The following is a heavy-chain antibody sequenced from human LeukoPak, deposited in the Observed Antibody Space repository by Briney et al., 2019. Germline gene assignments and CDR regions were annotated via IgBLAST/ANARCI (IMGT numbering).Heavy chain of an antibody. CDR2: IHPGDSET. Sequence: KPGESLKISCKGSGYRFSSYWIGWVRQMPGKGLECMGIIHPGDSETRYSPSFQGQVTISADKSISTAYLQWSSLEASDTAMYYCVRALGYCTSGSCYYYDYWGQGTLVTVSS. D-gene: IGHD2-15*01. CDR3: VRALGYCTSGSCYYYDY. J-gene: IGHJ4*02. CDR1: GYRFSSYW. V-gene: IGHV5-51*01.